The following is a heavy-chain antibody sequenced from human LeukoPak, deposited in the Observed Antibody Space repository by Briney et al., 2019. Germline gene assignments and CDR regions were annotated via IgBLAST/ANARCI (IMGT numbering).Heavy chain of an antibody. CDR1: GGSSSSYY. J-gene: IGHJ3*02. Sequence: PSETLSLTCTVSGGSSSSYYCSCVRQPPGKGLEWIGYIYVSGSTSYNPSLKSRVTISGDTSKNQFSLRLSSVTAAETAVYYCARPLIGGGWHAFEIWGQGTMVAVSS. V-gene: IGHV4-59*08. CDR3: ARPLIGGGWHAFEI. D-gene: IGHD3-22*01. CDR2: IYVSGST.